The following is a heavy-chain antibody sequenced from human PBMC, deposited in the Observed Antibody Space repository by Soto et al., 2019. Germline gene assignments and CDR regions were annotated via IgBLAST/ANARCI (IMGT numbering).Heavy chain of an antibody. CDR3: AKDVAGDEFEGRMAS. V-gene: IGHV3-7*01. Sequence: EVQLVESGGDLVQPGGSLRLSCAASGFTFSSYWMTWVRQAPGKGLEWVANINQDGTEKHYVDSVKGRFTISRDNARNSMYMQMISRRADDAANYYCAKDVAGDEFEGRMASWGQGNLVTVSS. D-gene: IGHD3-16*01. CDR2: INQDGTEK. CDR1: GFTFSSYW. J-gene: IGHJ4*02.